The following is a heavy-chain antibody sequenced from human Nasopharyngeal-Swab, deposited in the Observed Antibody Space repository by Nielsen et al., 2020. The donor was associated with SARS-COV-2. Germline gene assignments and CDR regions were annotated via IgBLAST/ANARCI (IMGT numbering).Heavy chain of an antibody. J-gene: IGHJ4*02. CDR3: ARDSSGCDY. CDR1: GFTFSSYA. D-gene: IGHD3-10*01. V-gene: IGHV3-30*04. CDR2: ISYDGSNK. Sequence: GESLKISCAASGFTFSSYAMHWVRQAPGKGLEWVAVISYDGSNKYYADSVKGRFTISRDNSKNTLYLQMNSLRAEDTAVCYCARDSSGCDYWGQGTLVTVSS.